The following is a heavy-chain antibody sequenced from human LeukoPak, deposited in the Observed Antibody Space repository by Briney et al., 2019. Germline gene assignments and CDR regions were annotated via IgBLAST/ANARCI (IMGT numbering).Heavy chain of an antibody. CDR3: SRHGYSSGWFVTGCWFFP. CDR1: GGSISSYY. Sequence: PSETLSLTCTVSGGSISSYYCSWIRQPPGQGLGWIGNMYYSGSSNSNPSLTRQVTLSVATSKNQYSLKLSLVTAAATAAYYCSRHGYSSGWFVTGCWFFPWGEGTLVTASS. V-gene: IGHV4-59*08. J-gene: IGHJ5*02. CDR2: MYYSGSS. D-gene: IGHD6-19*01.